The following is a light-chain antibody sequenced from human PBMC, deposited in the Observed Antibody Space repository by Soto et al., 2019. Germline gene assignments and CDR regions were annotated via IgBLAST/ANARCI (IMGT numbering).Light chain of an antibody. V-gene: IGKV2-28*01. CDR1: QSLLHSDGYTY. J-gene: IGKJ2*01. Sequence: DFVMTQSPLSLPVTLGEPASISCRSSQSLLHSDGYTYLDWYLQRPGQSPQLLIYLASFRAGGVPDRFSGSGSGTDFTLRISRVEADDIGVYYCMQVSQTPPYSFGQGTKLEI. CDR3: MQVSQTPPYS. CDR2: LAS.